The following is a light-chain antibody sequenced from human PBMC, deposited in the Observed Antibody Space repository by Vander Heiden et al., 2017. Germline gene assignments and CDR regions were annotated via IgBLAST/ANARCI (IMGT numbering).Light chain of an antibody. CDR2: LAS. CDR1: QCLLHSNGDNY. J-gene: IGKJ4*01. V-gene: IGKV2-28*01. CDR3: MQALQNPPD. Sequence: DIVMTQSPLSLPVTPGEPASISCRSSQCLLHSNGDNYLDWYLQKPGQAPQLLIYLASSRACGVPDRFSGSGSGTDFTLKISRVEAEDVGVYYCMQALQNPPDFGGGTKVEIK.